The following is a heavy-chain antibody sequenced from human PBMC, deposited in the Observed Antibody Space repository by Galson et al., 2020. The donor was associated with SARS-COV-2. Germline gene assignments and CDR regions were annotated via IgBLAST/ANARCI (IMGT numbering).Heavy chain of an antibody. Sequence: GGSLRLSCATSGFTFSTYGIHWVRQAPGKGLEWVAVIWHERSLLYYADSVKGRFTISRDDSRETVFLQMNSLRVEDTAIYYCARGAGSNWNRFDPWGQGTQVTVSS. CDR1: GFTFSTYG. CDR2: IWHERSLL. D-gene: IGHD1-20*01. J-gene: IGHJ5*02. V-gene: IGHV3-33*01. CDR3: ARGAGSNWNRFDP.